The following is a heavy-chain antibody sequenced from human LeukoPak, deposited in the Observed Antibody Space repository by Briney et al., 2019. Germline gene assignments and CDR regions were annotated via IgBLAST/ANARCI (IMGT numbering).Heavy chain of an antibody. CDR3: AKDRSSSWDPWFFDY. Sequence: GGSLRLSCAASGFTFSSYAMHWVRQAPGKGLEWVAVISYDGSNKYYADSVKGRFTISRDNSKNTLYLQMNSLRAEDTAVYYCAKDRSSSWDPWFFDYWGQGTLVTVSS. J-gene: IGHJ4*02. V-gene: IGHV3-30-3*01. CDR1: GFTFSSYA. CDR2: ISYDGSNK. D-gene: IGHD6-13*01.